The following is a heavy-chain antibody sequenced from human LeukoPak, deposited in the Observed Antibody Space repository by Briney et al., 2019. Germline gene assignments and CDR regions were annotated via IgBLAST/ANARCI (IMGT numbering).Heavy chain of an antibody. CDR1: GYTFTSYD. CDR3: ARDPLLWFGELVHP. Sequence: ASMKVSCKASGYTFTSYDINWVREAPGQGLEWMTWISAYNGNTNYAQKLQVRVTMTTDTSTSTAYMELRSLRSDDTAVYYCARDPLLWFGELVHPWGQGTLVTVTS. CDR2: ISAYNGNT. J-gene: IGHJ5*02. V-gene: IGHV1-18*01. D-gene: IGHD3-10*01.